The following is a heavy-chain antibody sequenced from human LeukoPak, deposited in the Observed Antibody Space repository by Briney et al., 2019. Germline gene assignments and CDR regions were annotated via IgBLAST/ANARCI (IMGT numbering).Heavy chain of an antibody. J-gene: IGHJ2*01. Sequence: SQTLSLTCIVSGGSISSGVYYWSWIRQPPGKGLEWLVYIYYSGSTYYNPSLKSRVTISVDTPKNQFSLKLSSVTAADTAVYYCARGGKAAVRFDLWGRGTLVTVSS. CDR3: ARGGKAAVRFDL. CDR2: IYYSGST. V-gene: IGHV4-30-4*01. D-gene: IGHD2-15*01. CDR1: GGSISSGVYY.